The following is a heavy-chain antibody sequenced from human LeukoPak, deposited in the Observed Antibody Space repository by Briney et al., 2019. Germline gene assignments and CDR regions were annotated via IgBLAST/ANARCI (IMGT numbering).Heavy chain of an antibody. J-gene: IGHJ4*02. CDR3: ARDGGGRYGTTLLDY. CDR1: GYIFTNHG. Sequence: ASVKVSCKASGYIFTNHGIHWVRQAPGQRLECMGWINAANGNIKYSPSFQGRVTFTGDISASTVYMEMSSLRSEDTALYYCARDGGGRYGTTLLDYWGQGTPVTVSS. V-gene: IGHV1-3*01. CDR2: INAANGNI. D-gene: IGHD1/OR15-1a*01.